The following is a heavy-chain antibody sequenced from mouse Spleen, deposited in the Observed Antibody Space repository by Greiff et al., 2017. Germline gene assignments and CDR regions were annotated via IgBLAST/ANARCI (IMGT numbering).Heavy chain of an antibody. CDR1: GFTFSSYA. CDR2: ISSGGGNT. CDR3: ARRAGTGWWYFDV. Sequence: EVQGVESGGGLVKLGGSLKLSCAASGFTFSSYAMSWVRQTPEKRLEWVATISSGGGNTYYPDSVKGRFTISRDNAKNTLYLQMSSLKSEDTAMYYCARRAGTGWWYFDVWGAGTTVTVAS. V-gene: IGHV5-9-3*01. J-gene: IGHJ1*01. D-gene: IGHD4-1*01.